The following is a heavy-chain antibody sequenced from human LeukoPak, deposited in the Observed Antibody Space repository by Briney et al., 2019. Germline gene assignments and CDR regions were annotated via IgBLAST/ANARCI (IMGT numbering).Heavy chain of an antibody. V-gene: IGHV4-59*08. CDR3: ASSPRLTTSWFLFDS. CDR1: GDSFSNYY. J-gene: IGHJ5*01. D-gene: IGHD2-2*01. CDR2: VYYSGST. Sequence: SETLSLTCSVSGDSFSNYYWTWIRQPPGKGLEWIGYVYYSGSTNYNPSLKTRLHLSVDTSKNRFSLKLSSVTAADTAVYYCASSPRLTTSWFLFDSWGHGTLVTAS.